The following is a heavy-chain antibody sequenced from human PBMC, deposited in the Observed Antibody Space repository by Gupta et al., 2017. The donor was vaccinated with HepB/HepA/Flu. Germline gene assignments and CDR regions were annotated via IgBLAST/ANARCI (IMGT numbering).Heavy chain of an antibody. CDR2: IKQDGSEK. CDR3: ARGPRGVVIHFDY. J-gene: IGHJ4*02. Sequence: VRQAPGKGLEWVANIKQDGSEKYYVDSVKGRFTISRDNAKNSLYLQMNSLRADDTAVYYCARGPRGVVIHFDYGGQGTMVTVYS. V-gene: IGHV3-7*04. D-gene: IGHD3-3*01.